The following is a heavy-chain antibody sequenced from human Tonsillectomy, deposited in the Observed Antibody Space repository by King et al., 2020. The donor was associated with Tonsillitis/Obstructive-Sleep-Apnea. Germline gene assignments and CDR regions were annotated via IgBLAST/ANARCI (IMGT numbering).Heavy chain of an antibody. CDR3: ARGRTKMDV. Sequence: VQLQQWGAGLLKPSETLSLTCSVYGRSFSGYYWNWIRLSPEKGLEWMGEINHSGGSNYNPSLNSRVTLSVDTSKSQISLRLGSVTAADTAIYYCARGRTKMDVWGKGTTVIVSS. V-gene: IGHV4-34*01. J-gene: IGHJ6*04. CDR2: INHSGGS. CDR1: GRSFSGYY. D-gene: IGHD1-14*01.